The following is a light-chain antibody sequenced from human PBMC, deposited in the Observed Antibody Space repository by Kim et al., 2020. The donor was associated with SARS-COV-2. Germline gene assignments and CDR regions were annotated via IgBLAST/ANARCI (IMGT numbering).Light chain of an antibody. V-gene: IGLV3-19*01. CDR1: SLRSSY. CDR3: SFRVNSGNIHLV. J-gene: IGLJ3*02. Sequence: SSELTQDPAVSVALGQTVTITCQGDSLRSSYASWYQQRPGQAPILVIYDNNNRPSRIPDRFSGPRSGNTASLTISGAQAEDEADYYCSFRVNSGNIHLVF. CDR2: DNN.